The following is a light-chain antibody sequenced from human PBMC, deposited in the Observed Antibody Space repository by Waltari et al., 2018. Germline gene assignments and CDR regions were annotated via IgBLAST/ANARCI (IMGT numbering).Light chain of an antibody. CDR1: QSVSSSY. J-gene: IGKJ2*01. Sequence: EIVLTQSPVTLSLSPGERATLSCRASQSVSSSYLAWYQQKPGQDPRLHIYGASSRATGIPDRFSGSGSGTDFTLTISRLEPEDFAVYYCQQYGSSPAYTFGQGTKLEIK. V-gene: IGKV3-20*01. CDR2: GAS. CDR3: QQYGSSPAYT.